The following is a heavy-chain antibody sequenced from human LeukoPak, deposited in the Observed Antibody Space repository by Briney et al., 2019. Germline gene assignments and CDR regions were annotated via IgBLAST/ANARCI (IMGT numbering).Heavy chain of an antibody. D-gene: IGHD5-18*01. J-gene: IGHJ4*02. CDR2: INSDGSST. CDR3: ASRRYSYGWDYFDY. Sequence: AGGSLRLSCAASGFTFSSYAMSWVSQAPGKGLVWVSRINSDGSSTRYADSVKGRFTISRDNAKNALYLQMNSLRAEDTAVYCCASRRYSYGWDYFDYWGQGTLVTVSS. V-gene: IGHV3-74*01. CDR1: GFTFSSYA.